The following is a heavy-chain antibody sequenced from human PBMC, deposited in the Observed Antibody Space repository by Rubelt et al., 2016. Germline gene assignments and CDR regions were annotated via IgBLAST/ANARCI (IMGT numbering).Heavy chain of an antibody. J-gene: IGHJ4*02. D-gene: IGHD6-6*01. CDR2: IYYTGST. Sequence: VWIRQPPGKGLEWIGSIYYTGSTYYNPSLKSRVTISADTSKNQFSLNLSSVTAADTAVYYCARTGPSTSSIYWGQGTLVTVSS. CDR3: ARTGPSTSSIY. V-gene: IGHV4-39*07.